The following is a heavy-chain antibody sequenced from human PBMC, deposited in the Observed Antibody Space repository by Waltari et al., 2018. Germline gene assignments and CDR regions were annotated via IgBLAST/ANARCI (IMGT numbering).Heavy chain of an antibody. D-gene: IGHD3-10*01. Sequence: QLQLQESGPGLVKPSETLSPTCPVSGGPISRSSYYWGWIRQPPGKGLEWIGSIYYSGSTYYNPSLKSRVTISVDTSKNQFSLKLSSVTAADTAVYYCARPNYGSGWDWGQGTLVTVSS. CDR1: GGPISRSSYY. J-gene: IGHJ4*02. V-gene: IGHV4-39*07. CDR3: ARPNYGSGWD. CDR2: IYYSGST.